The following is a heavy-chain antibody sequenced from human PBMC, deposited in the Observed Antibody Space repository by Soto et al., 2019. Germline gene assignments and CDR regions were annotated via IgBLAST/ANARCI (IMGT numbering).Heavy chain of an antibody. CDR2: FDPEDGET. V-gene: IGHV1-24*01. CDR3: ATEIAAAAAYDY. CDR1: GYTLTELS. D-gene: IGHD6-13*01. Sequence: ASVKVSCKVSGYTLTELSMHWVRQAPGKGLEWMGGFDPEDGETIYAQKFQGRVTMTEDTSTDTAYMELSSLRSEDAAVYYCATEIAAAAAYDYWGQGTLVTVSS. J-gene: IGHJ4*02.